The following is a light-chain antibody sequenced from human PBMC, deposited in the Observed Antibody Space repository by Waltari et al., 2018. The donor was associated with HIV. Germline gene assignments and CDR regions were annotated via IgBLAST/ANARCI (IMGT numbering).Light chain of an antibody. CDR1: QTILYTYKNKDS. CDR3: QQYYSPPYT. CDR2: WAS. V-gene: IGKV4-1*01. Sequence: EIVMTQSPDSLAVSLGERATINCKPSQTILYTYKNKDSLAWYQQRPGQPPKLLIYWASTRESGVPDRFTGSGSGTDFTLTISSLQAEDVAVYYCQQYYSPPYTFGQGTELQIK. J-gene: IGKJ2*01.